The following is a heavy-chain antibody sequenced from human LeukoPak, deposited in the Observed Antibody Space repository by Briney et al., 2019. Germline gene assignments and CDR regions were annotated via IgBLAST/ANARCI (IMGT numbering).Heavy chain of an antibody. V-gene: IGHV4-30-2*01. CDR3: ASLYYDILTGYSEDY. CDR2: IYHSGST. CDR1: GGSISSGGYS. D-gene: IGHD3-9*01. Sequence: PAQTLSLTCAVSGGSISSGGYSWSWIRQPPGKGLEWIGYIYHSGSTYYNPSLKSRVTISVDRSKNQFSLKLSSVTAADTAVYYCASLYYDILTGYSEDYWGQGTLVTVSS. J-gene: IGHJ4*02.